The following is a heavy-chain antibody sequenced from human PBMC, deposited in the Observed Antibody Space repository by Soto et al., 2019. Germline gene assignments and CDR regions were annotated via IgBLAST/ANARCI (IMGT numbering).Heavy chain of an antibody. D-gene: IGHD3-10*01. CDR3: ARMVRGSNTDYYHYMDV. J-gene: IGHJ6*03. Sequence: QVQLVQSGAEVKKPGASVQVSCKASGYTFTNHGISWVRQAPGQGLEWLGWISANNGDTNYAQKFQGRVTVTTDTSTSTGYMELRSLRSEDTAVYYCARMVRGSNTDYYHYMDVWGKGTTVTVSS. V-gene: IGHV1-18*01. CDR1: GYTFTNHG. CDR2: ISANNGDT.